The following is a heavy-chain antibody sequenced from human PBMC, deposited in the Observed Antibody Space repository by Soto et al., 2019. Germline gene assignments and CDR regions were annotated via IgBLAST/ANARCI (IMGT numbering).Heavy chain of an antibody. J-gene: IGHJ4*02. Sequence: LRLSCAASGFTFSSYAMSWVRQAPGKGLEWVSAISGSGGSTYYADSVKGRFTISRDNSKNTLYLQMNSLRAEDTAVYYCAKDPGYSSGWPGKSLLDWGQGTLVTVSS. V-gene: IGHV3-23*01. CDR3: AKDPGYSSGWPGKSLLD. CDR2: ISGSGGST. D-gene: IGHD6-19*01. CDR1: GFTFSSYA.